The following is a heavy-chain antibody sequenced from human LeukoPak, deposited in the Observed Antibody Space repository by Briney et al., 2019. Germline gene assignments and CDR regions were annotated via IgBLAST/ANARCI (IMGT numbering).Heavy chain of an antibody. J-gene: IGHJ6*02. CDR1: GFTFSNYW. CDR3: ARDLRRGSYSPYYYYYGMDV. Sequence: GGSLRLSCAASGFTFSNYWMHWVRQAPGKGLVWVSHINSDESNTNYADSVKGRFTISRDNTKNTLYLQMNSLRAEDTAVYYCARDLRRGSYSPYYYYYGMDVWGQGTTVTVSS. CDR2: INSDESNT. V-gene: IGHV3-74*01. D-gene: IGHD3-10*01.